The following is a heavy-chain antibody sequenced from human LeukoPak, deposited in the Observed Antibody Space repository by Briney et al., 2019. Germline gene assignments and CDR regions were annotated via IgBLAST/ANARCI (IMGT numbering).Heavy chain of an antibody. Sequence: GGSLRLSCAASGFTFSSYEMNWVRQAPGKGLEWVSVLYSDGNTKYADSVQGRFTISRDNSKNTLYPEMNSLSPDDTAVYYCARGVEPLAANTLAYWGQGTLVTVSS. V-gene: IGHV3-53*01. CDR3: ARGVEPLAANTLAY. D-gene: IGHD1-14*01. CDR1: GFTFSSYE. J-gene: IGHJ4*02. CDR2: LYSDGNT.